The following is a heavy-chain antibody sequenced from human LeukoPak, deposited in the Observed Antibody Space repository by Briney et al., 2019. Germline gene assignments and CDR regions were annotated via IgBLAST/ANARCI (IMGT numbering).Heavy chain of an antibody. D-gene: IGHD2-21*02. J-gene: IGHJ4*02. CDR1: GFTFSSYA. CDR2: ISGSGGSI. V-gene: IGHV3-23*01. Sequence: PGGSLRLSCAASGFTFSSYAMSWVRQAPGKGLEWVSAISGSGGSIYYADSVKGRFTISRDNSKNTLYLQMNSLRAEDTAVYYCAKEHFNCGGDCYSEYYFDYWGQGTLVTVSS. CDR3: AKEHFNCGGDCYSEYYFDY.